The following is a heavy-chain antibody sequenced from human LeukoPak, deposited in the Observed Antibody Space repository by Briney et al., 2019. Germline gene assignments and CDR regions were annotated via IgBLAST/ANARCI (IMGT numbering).Heavy chain of an antibody. J-gene: IGHJ4*02. Sequence: SETLSLTCAVYGGAFSGYYWSWIRQPPGKGLEWIGEINHSGDTKYNPSLKSRVSMSVDVSKDQFSLKLTSLTAADTAVYYCARRSWNYNNYEGADYWGQGTLVTVSS. CDR2: INHSGDT. CDR3: ARRSWNYNNYEGADY. CDR1: GGAFSGYY. D-gene: IGHD4-11*01. V-gene: IGHV4-34*01.